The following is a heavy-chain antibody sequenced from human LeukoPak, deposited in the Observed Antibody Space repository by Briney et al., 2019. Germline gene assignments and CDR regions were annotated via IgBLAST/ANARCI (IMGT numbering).Heavy chain of an antibody. D-gene: IGHD5-18*01. CDR1: GFTFSSYA. CDR3: AKARQQLIQLWPHYYFDY. V-gene: IGHV3-23*01. J-gene: IGHJ4*02. Sequence: PGGSLRLSCAASGFTFSSYAMSWVRQAPGKGLEWVSAISGSGGSTYYADSVKGRFTISRDNSKNTLYLQMNSLRAEDTAVYYCAKARQQLIQLWPHYYFDYWGQGTLVTVSS. CDR2: ISGSGGST.